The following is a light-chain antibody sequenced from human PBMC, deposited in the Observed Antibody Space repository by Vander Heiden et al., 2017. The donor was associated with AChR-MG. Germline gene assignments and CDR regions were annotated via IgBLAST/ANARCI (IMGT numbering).Light chain of an antibody. V-gene: IGLV2-11*01. CDR1: SSDVGGYNY. CDR2: EVT. CDR3: CSYAGSYTGV. Sequence: QSALAQPRSVSGSPGQSVTISCTGTSSDVGGYNYVSWYQQHPGKAPRLMVYEVTKRPSGVPDRFSASKSGNTASLTISGLQAEDEADYYCCSYAGSYTGVFGGGTKLTVL. J-gene: IGLJ3*02.